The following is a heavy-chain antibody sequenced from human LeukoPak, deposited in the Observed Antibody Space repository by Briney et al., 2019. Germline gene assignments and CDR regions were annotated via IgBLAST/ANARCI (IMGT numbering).Heavy chain of an antibody. D-gene: IGHD3-9*01. CDR1: GFTFSDYN. Sequence: PGGSLRLSCAASGFTFSDYNMNWVRQAPGKGLEWVSYITNGGSTIHHADSVKGRFTISRDKAKKTLYLQMNSLRAEDTAVYYCARSIGLTGGGVDVWGQGTTVTVSS. CDR3: ARSIGLTGGGVDV. J-gene: IGHJ6*02. CDR2: ITNGGSTI. V-gene: IGHV3-11*01.